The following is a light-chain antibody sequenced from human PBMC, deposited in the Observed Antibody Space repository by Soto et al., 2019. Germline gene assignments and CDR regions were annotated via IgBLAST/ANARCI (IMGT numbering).Light chain of an antibody. V-gene: IGLV2-8*01. CDR2: EIT. J-gene: IGLJ1*01. Sequence: QSALTQPPSASGSPGQSVTISCTGTSSDIGGYNFVSWYQHHPDKAPKLMIYEITKRPSGVPARFSGSKSDNTASLTVSGLQAEDAAYYYCSSYAGSNNYVFGTGTKLTVL. CDR3: SSYAGSNNYV. CDR1: SSDIGGYNF.